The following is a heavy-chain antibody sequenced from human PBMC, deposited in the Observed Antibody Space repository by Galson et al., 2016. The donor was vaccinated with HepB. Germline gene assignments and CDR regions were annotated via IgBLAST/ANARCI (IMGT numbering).Heavy chain of an antibody. CDR2: ISYDGSQK. D-gene: IGHD1-26*01. Sequence: SLRLSCAASGFTFSNYGIHWVRQAPGKGLEWVAGISYDGSQKFYADSVKGRFTVSRDNSKNTLYLQMNSLRGDDTAVYYCAKDLRGSYGAFDIWGQGTVVTISS. CDR3: AKDLRGSYGAFDI. V-gene: IGHV3-30*18. J-gene: IGHJ3*02. CDR1: GFTFSNYG.